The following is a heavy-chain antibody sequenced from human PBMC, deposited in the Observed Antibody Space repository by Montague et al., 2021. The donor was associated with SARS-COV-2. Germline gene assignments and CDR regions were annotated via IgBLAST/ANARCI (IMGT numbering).Heavy chain of an antibody. D-gene: IGHD7-27*01. V-gene: IGHV2-70*11. J-gene: IGHJ4*02. Sequence: PALVKPTQTLTLTCTFSGFSLSTSVMSVSWIHQPPGKALEWLARIDWDDDKYYSTSLKTRLTISKDTSKNQVVLTMTNMDPVDTATYYCARDWGCTHFDYWGQGTLVTVSS. CDR1: GFSLSTSVMS. CDR3: ARDWGCTHFDY. CDR2: IDWDDDK.